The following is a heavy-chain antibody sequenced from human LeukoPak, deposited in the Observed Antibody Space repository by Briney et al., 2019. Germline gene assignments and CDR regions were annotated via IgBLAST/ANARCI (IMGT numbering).Heavy chain of an antibody. CDR1: GFTFSDYY. Sequence: GGSLRLSCAASGFTFSDYYMTWIRQAPGKGLEWVSYISSSGSTIYYADSVKGRFTISRDNAKNSLYLQMNSLRAEDTAVYYCVRDSIVSGGLLTYFDYWGQGTLVTVSS. CDR2: ISSSGSTI. CDR3: VRDSIVSGGLLTYFDY. J-gene: IGHJ4*02. D-gene: IGHD3-16*01. V-gene: IGHV3-11*04.